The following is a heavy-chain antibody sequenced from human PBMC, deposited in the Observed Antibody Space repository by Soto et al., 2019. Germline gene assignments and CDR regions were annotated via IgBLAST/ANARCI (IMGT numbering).Heavy chain of an antibody. J-gene: IGHJ4*02. CDR2: IYYTGST. Sequence: SETLSLTCSVSGGSINNYEYYWTWIRQPPGEGLEWIGHIYYTGSTSYNPSLKSRVTISLDTSKNQFSLKVNSVSAADTAVYYCARDRSNSPDFFGSCGQGTLLAVSS. CDR3: ARDRSNSPDFFGS. V-gene: IGHV4-30-4*01. CDR1: GGSINNYEYY. D-gene: IGHD1-1*01.